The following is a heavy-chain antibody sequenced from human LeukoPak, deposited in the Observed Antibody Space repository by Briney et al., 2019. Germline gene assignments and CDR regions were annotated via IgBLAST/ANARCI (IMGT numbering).Heavy chain of an antibody. J-gene: IGHJ4*02. CDR2: IYSSANT. Sequence: PSETLSLTCTVSGASISSYYWYWIRQPPGKGLEWIGYIYSSANTDSNPSLKSRVTISVDTSKSQFSLNLTSVTAADTAVYYCAREGTITDFDYWGQGILVTVSS. CDR1: GASISSYY. D-gene: IGHD5-12*01. CDR3: AREGTITDFDY. V-gene: IGHV4-59*01.